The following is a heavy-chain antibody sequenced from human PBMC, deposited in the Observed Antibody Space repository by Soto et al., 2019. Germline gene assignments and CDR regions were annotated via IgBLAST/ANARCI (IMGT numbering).Heavy chain of an antibody. D-gene: IGHD5-18*01. Sequence: TGGSLRLSCAASGFTFSSYEMNWVRQAPGKGLEWVSYISSSGSTIYYADSVKGRFTISRDNAKNSLYLQMNSLRAGDTAVYYCARSGYSYGADYWGQGTLVTVSS. CDR2: ISSSGSTI. V-gene: IGHV3-48*03. J-gene: IGHJ4*02. CDR3: ARSGYSYGADY. CDR1: GFTFSSYE.